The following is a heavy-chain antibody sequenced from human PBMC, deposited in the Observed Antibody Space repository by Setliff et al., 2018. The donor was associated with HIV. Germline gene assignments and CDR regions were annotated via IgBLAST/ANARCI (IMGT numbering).Heavy chain of an antibody. J-gene: IGHJ5*02. V-gene: IGHV4-39*07. D-gene: IGHD6-13*01. CDR2: IDASADT. CDR3: ARIGSGWSVGWFDP. CDR1: GGSISSSSYY. Sequence: SETLSLTCTVSGGSISSSSYYWGWIRQPPGKGLEWIGCIDASADTYYIPSLKSRATISIDTSKNQLSLKLRSVTAADTAVYYCARIGSGWSVGWFDPWGQGTLVTVSS.